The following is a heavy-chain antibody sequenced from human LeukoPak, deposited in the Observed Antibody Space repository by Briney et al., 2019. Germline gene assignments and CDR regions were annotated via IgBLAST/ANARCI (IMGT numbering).Heavy chain of an antibody. CDR2: ISSSSSYI. CDR1: GFTFSSYS. J-gene: IGHJ4*02. Sequence: GGSLRLSCAASGFTFSSYSMNWVRQAPGKGLEWVSSISSSSSYIYYADSVKGRFTISRDNSKNTLYLQMNSLRAEDTAVYYCAKAYYDFWSGYLRHPPPPALNDYWGQGTLVTVSS. CDR3: AKAYYDFWSGYLRHPPPPALNDY. V-gene: IGHV3-21*04. D-gene: IGHD3-3*01.